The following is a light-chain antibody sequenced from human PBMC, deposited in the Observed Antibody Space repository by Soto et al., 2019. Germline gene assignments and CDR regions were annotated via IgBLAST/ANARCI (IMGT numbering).Light chain of an antibody. V-gene: IGKV3-20*01. CDR3: QKYGSSPLT. CDR2: GAS. Sequence: EIVLTQSPGTLSLSPGERATLSCRASQSVSSGYLVWYHQKPGQAPRLLIYGASSRATGIPDRLSGSGSGTDFTLTIRRLEPEDFAVYYWQKYGSSPLTFGGGTRVDIK. J-gene: IGKJ4*01. CDR1: QSVSSGY.